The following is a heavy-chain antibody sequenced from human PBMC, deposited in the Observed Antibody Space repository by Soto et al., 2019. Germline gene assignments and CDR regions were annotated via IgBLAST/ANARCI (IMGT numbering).Heavy chain of an antibody. V-gene: IGHV5-51*01. CDR1: GYSFINYW. CDR2: IYPGDSDT. J-gene: IGHJ4*02. CDR3: AKDPSLAPAY. Sequence: GESLKISCKGSGYSFINYWIGWVRQTPGKGLEWMGIIYPGDSDTTYSPSFQGHVTISADKSISTAYLQWSSLKASDTAVYYCAKDPSLAPAYWGQGTLVTVSS.